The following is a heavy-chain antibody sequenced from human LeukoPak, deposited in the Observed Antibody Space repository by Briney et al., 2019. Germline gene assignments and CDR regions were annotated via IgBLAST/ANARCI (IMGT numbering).Heavy chain of an antibody. V-gene: IGHV4-39*07. D-gene: IGHD3-10*01. CDR3: ARQYYYGSGKPFDY. Sequence: SETLSLTCTVSGGSISSSSYYWGWIRQPPGKGLEWIGSIYYSGSTYYNPSLKSRVTISVDTSKNQFSLKLSSVTAADTAVYYCARQYYYGSGKPFDYWGQGTLVTVSS. J-gene: IGHJ4*02. CDR2: IYYSGST. CDR1: GGSISSSSYY.